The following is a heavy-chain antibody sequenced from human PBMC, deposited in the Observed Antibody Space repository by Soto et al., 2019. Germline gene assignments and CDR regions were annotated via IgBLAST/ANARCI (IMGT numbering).Heavy chain of an antibody. Sequence: QMQLQESGPGLVKPSETLSLTCTVSGDSISSYYRSWMRQPAGKGLEWIGRIYPSGSTNYNPSLMCRVTMSLDTSNNQFSLKLRSVTAADTAVYFCARDVHGSTNTVWGQGTTVTVSS. J-gene: IGHJ6*02. CDR1: GDSISSYY. CDR3: ARDVHGSTNTV. D-gene: IGHD2-8*01. V-gene: IGHV4-4*07. CDR2: IYPSGST.